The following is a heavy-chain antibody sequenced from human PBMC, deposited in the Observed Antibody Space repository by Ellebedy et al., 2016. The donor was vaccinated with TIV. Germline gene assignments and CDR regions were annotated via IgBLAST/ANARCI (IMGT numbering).Heavy chain of an antibody. CDR1: GYSFTNYW. CDR2: IHPGDSET. CDR3: ARKPPGIGAAGHDF. J-gene: IGHJ4*02. Sequence: KVSCKGSGYSFTNYWIGWVRQMPGKGLEWMGIIHPGDSETRYSPSFQGQVTISGDKSISTAYLQWSSLKASDTAMCYCARKPPGIGAAGHDFWGQGTLVTVSS. V-gene: IGHV5-51*01. D-gene: IGHD6-13*01.